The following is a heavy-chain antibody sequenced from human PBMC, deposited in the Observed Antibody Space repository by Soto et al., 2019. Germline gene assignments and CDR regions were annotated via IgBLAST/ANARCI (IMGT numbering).Heavy chain of an antibody. CDR2: INPIGGST. CDR3: ARISYYDSSGQNRNAFDI. CDR1: GYTFTRYY. D-gene: IGHD3-22*01. J-gene: IGHJ3*02. V-gene: IGHV1-46*01. Sequence: GASVSVHCKASGYTFTRYYTHWVRQDPGQGLEWMGIINPIGGSTSYAQKIQGRVTMTRDTSTSTVYMELSSLRSEDTAVYYCARISYYDSSGQNRNAFDIWGQGTMVTVS.